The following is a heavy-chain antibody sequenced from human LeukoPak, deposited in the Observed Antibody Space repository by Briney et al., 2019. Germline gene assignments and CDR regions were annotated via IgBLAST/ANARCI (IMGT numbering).Heavy chain of an antibody. CDR2: ISGSGGST. D-gene: IGHD3-10*01. CDR1: GFTFSSYA. CDR3: AKDLDGDYYYGMDV. J-gene: IGHJ6*02. Sequence: GGSLRLSCAASGFTFSSYAMSWVRQAPGKGLEWVSAISGSGGSTYYADSVKGRFTISRDNSKNTLYLQMNSLRAEDTAVYYCAKDLDGDYYYGMDVWGQGTAVTVSS. V-gene: IGHV3-23*01.